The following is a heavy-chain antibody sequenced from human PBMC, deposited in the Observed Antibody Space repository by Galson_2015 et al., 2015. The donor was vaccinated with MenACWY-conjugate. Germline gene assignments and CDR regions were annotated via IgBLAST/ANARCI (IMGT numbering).Heavy chain of an antibody. J-gene: IGHJ5*02. D-gene: IGHD1-7*01. CDR3: ARDRKGHMASLPSNYFDP. CDR2: INRDGSSA. Sequence: SLRLSCAASGFTFSSYWMHWVRQAPGKGLVWVSRINRDGSSATYADSVKGRFTISRDNAKNTLYLQMNSLRAEDTAVYYCARDRKGHMASLPSNYFDPWGQGTQVTVSS. V-gene: IGHV3-74*01. CDR1: GFTFSSYW.